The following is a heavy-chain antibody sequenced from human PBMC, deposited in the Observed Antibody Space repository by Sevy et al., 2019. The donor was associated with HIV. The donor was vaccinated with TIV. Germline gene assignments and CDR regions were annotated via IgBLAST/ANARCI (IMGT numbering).Heavy chain of an antibody. Sequence: ASVKVSCKVSGYTLTRLAMHWVRQAPGKGLEWMGSFDPEDNERIYAQKWQGRFSMTEDTSRDTAYMELSNLRSEDTAVYYCATIKDYYENSGDPFDYWGQGTLVTVSS. CDR2: FDPEDNER. CDR1: GYTLTRLA. V-gene: IGHV1-24*01. J-gene: IGHJ4*02. CDR3: ATIKDYYENSGDPFDY. D-gene: IGHD3-22*01.